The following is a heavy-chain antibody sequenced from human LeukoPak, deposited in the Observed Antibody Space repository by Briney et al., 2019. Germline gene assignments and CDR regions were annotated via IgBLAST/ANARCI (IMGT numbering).Heavy chain of an antibody. Sequence: RASETLSPTCTVSGGSINSYYWGWIRQPAGKGLEWIGRIYTTGSTNYNPSLKSRVTISVDTSKNQFSLKLTSVTAADTGMYYCARAGYTISYYSLDYWGQGALVTVS. CDR3: ARAGYTISYYSLDY. V-gene: IGHV4-4*07. D-gene: IGHD1-26*01. J-gene: IGHJ4*02. CDR2: IYTTGST. CDR1: GGSINSYY.